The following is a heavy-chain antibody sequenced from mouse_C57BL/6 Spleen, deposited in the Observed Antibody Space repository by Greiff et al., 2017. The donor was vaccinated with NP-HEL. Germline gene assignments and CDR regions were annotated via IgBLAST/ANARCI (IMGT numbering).Heavy chain of an antibody. CDR2: IRNKANGYTT. V-gene: IGHV7-3*01. Sequence: EVQVVESGGGLVQPGGSLSLSCAASGFTFTDYYMSWVRQPPGKALEWLGFIRNKANGYTTEYSASVKGRFTISRDNSQSILYLQMNALRAEDSATYYCARYGDNYYGSHFDYWGQGTTLTVSS. CDR3: ARYGDNYYGSHFDY. CDR1: GFTFTDYY. J-gene: IGHJ2*01. D-gene: IGHD1-1*01.